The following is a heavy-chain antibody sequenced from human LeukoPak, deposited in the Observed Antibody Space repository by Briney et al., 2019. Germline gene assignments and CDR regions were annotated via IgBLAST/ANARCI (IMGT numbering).Heavy chain of an antibody. Sequence: PSETLSLTCTVSGGSISSYYWSWIRQPPGKGLEWVSVIYSGGSTYYADSVKGRFTISRDNSKNTLYLQMNSLRAEDTAVYYCARVPGTTMTKPNDAFDIWGQRTMVTVSS. D-gene: IGHD3-22*01. J-gene: IGHJ3*02. CDR2: IYSGGST. CDR1: GGSISSYY. V-gene: IGHV3-66*01. CDR3: ARVPGTTMTKPNDAFDI.